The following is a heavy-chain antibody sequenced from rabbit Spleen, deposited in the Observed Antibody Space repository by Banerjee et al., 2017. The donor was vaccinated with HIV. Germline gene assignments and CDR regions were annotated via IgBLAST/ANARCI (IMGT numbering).Heavy chain of an antibody. V-gene: IGHV1S45*01. CDR2: IKTTNSDT. CDR1: GFDLTTYAY. CDR3: TRSDSSYAYAQDL. D-gene: IGHD6-1*01. J-gene: IGHJ4*01. Sequence: QEQLEESGGDLVKPGGSLALTCTASGFDLTTYAYMCWVRRAPGKGLEWIGCIKTTNSDTYYASWAKGRFTFSKTSSTTVTLQMTSLIVADTATYFCTRSDSSYAYAQDLWGPGTLVTVS.